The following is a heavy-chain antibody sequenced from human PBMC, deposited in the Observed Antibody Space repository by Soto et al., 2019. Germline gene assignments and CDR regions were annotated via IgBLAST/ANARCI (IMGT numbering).Heavy chain of an antibody. J-gene: IGHJ6*02. Sequence: PGGSLRLSCAASGFTFHTYAMNWVRQAPGKGLEWVSGISGTGGSIYYADSVKGRFSISRDNSKNTLYLQMNSLTGEDTAVYYCAKPCDSIGHNQYFFGMDVWGQGTTVTVSS. CDR3: AKPCDSIGHNQYFFGMDV. CDR1: GFTFHTYA. D-gene: IGHD3-22*01. V-gene: IGHV3-23*01. CDR2: ISGTGGSI.